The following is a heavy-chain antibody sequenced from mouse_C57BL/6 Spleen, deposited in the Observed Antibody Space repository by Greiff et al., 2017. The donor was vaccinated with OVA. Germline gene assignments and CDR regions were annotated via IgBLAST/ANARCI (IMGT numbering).Heavy chain of an antibody. CDR1: GFTFSDAW. CDR3: TRGSQSPYAMDY. V-gene: IGHV6-6*01. J-gene: IGHJ4*01. D-gene: IGHD1-1*01. Sequence: EVKVEESGGGLVQPGGSMKLSCAASGFTFSDAWMDWVRQSPEKGLEWVAEIRNKANNHATYYAESVKGRFTISRDDSKSSVYLQMNSLRAEDTGIYYCTRGSQSPYAMDYWGQGTSVTVSS. CDR2: IRNKANNHAT.